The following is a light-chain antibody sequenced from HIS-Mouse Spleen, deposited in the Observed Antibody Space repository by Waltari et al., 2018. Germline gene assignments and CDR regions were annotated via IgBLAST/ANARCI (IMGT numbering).Light chain of an antibody. CDR2: DVS. V-gene: IGLV2-14*03. J-gene: IGLJ2*01. Sequence: QSALTQPASVSGSPGQSITIACPGTSSDVGGYHYVSWYQQHPGKSPNLMIYDVSNRPSGVSNRFSGSKSGNTASLTISGLQAEDEADYYCSSYTSSSTLVFGGGTKLTVL. CDR3: SSYTSSSTLV. CDR1: SSDVGGYHY.